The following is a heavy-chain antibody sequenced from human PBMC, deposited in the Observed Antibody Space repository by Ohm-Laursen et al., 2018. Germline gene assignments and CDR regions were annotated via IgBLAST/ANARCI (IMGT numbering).Heavy chain of an antibody. V-gene: IGHV4-4*07. Sequence: PSETLSLTCAVSGDSINNYYWSWIRQPAGKGLEWIGRMYATGSSNYNPSLNSRVTMSVDTSRNQFSLKLTSMTAADTAVYYCAVSEVRYSFTYLADFWGQGTLVTVPS. CDR1: GDSINNYY. J-gene: IGHJ4*02. CDR3: AVSEVRYSFTYLADF. D-gene: IGHD3-9*01. CDR2: MYATGSS.